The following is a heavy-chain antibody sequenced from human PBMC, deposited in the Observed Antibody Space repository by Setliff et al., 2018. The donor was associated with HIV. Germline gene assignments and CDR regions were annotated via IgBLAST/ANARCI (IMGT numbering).Heavy chain of an antibody. CDR2: IIPIFKSA. CDR3: ARTSGDAYNYEGAFDV. J-gene: IGHJ3*01. V-gene: IGHV1-69*05. Sequence: SVKVSCKVSGDTFNNYGLNWVRQAPGQGLEWMGGIIPIFKSADYAQKFQGRATITTDESTSTAYMDLSSLKSEDTAIYDCARTSGDAYNYEGAFDVWGQGTLVTVSS. CDR1: GDTFNNYG. D-gene: IGHD5-12*01.